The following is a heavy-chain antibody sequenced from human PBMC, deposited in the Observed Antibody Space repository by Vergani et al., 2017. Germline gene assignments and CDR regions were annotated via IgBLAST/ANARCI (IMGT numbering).Heavy chain of an antibody. V-gene: IGHV3-23*01. CDR2: ISGHGDNI. J-gene: IGHJ4*02. CDR1: GFTFSTYA. Sequence: EVQLLDSGGGLVQPGGSLRLSCAASGFTFSTYATSWVRQAPGKGLEWVSAISGHGDNIFYADSVKGRFTISRDNSKNTLFLQMNSLRAEDTAVYYCAKRGHSGYDSVAFDSWGQGTLVIVSS. D-gene: IGHD5-12*01. CDR3: AKRGHSGYDSVAFDS.